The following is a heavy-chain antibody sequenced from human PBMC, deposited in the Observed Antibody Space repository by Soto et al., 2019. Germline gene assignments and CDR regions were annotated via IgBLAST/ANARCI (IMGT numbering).Heavy chain of an antibody. CDR3: AGYVTYYYDSSGYGRFDY. Sequence: PSETLSLTCTVSGGSISSGDYYWSWIRQPPGKGLEWIGYIYYSGSTYYNPSLKSRVTISVDTSKNQFSLKLSSVTAADTAVYYCAGYVTYYYDSSGYGRFDYWGQGTLVTVSS. J-gene: IGHJ4*02. D-gene: IGHD3-22*01. V-gene: IGHV4-30-4*01. CDR2: IYYSGST. CDR1: GGSISSGDYY.